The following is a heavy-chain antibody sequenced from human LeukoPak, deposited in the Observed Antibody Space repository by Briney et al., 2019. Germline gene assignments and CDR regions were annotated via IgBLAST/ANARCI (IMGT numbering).Heavy chain of an antibody. V-gene: IGHV3-53*01. CDR1: GFTVSSNY. D-gene: IGHD3-3*01. J-gene: IGHJ5*02. CDR2: IYSGGST. Sequence: GGSLRLSCAASGFTVSSNYMSWVRQAPGKGLEWVSVIYSGGSTYYADSVKGRFTISRDNSKNTLYLQMNSLRAEDTAVYYCARFFTSTGWFDPWGQGTLVTVSS. CDR3: ARFFTSTGWFDP.